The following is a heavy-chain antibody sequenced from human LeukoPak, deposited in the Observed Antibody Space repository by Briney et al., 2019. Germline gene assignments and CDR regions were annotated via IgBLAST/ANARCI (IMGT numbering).Heavy chain of an antibody. D-gene: IGHD5-12*01. CDR1: GFTVSNNF. CDR3: ARAGHSAYKSGGDY. Sequence: GGSLRLSCAASGFTVSNNFMSWVRQTPGKGLEWVSVIYTGGSTYYADSVKGRFTISRDNSKNTLYLQMKSLRAEDTAVYYCARAGHSAYKSGGDYWGQGTLVTVSS. V-gene: IGHV3-53*01. J-gene: IGHJ4*02. CDR2: IYTGGST.